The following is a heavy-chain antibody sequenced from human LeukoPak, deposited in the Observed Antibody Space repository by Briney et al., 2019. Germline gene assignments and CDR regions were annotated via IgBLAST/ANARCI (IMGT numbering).Heavy chain of an antibody. D-gene: IGHD2-15*01. V-gene: IGHV1-8*01. J-gene: IGHJ6*02. CDR2: MNPNSGNT. Sequence: ASVTVSCKASGYTFTSYDINWVRQATGQGLEWMGWMNPNSGNTGYAQKFQGRVTMTRNTSISTAYMELSSLRSEDTAVYYCARWGECSGGSCPTGYYYGMDVWGQGTTVTVSS. CDR1: GYTFTSYD. CDR3: ARWGECSGGSCPTGYYYGMDV.